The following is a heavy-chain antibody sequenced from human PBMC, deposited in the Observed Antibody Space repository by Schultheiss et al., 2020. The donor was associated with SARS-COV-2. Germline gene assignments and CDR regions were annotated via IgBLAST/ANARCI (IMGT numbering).Heavy chain of an antibody. Sequence: GGSLRLSCAASGFTVSSNYMSWVRQAPGKGLEWVSVIYSGGSTYYADSVKGRFTISRDNSKNTLYLQMNSLRAEDTAVYYCARAYDSSGYEGAGPEYYFDYWGQGTLVTVSS. J-gene: IGHJ4*02. CDR1: GFTVSSNY. D-gene: IGHD3-22*01. CDR2: IYSGGST. V-gene: IGHV3-53*05. CDR3: ARAYDSSGYEGAGPEYYFDY.